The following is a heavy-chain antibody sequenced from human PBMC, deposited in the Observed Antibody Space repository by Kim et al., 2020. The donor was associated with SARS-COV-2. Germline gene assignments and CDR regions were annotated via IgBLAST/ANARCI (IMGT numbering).Heavy chain of an antibody. CDR2: VFHTGST. D-gene: IGHD1-26*01. CDR3: ARNGAGAYYFDY. Sequence: SETLSLTCAVSGGSITSNNWSLVRQTPGKVLEWIGEVFHTGSTNYNPSLKSRITMSVDTSKKQLSLSPTSVTAADTALYYCARNGAGAYYFDYWGQGTL. J-gene: IGHJ4*02. V-gene: IGHV4-4*02. CDR1: GGSITSNNW.